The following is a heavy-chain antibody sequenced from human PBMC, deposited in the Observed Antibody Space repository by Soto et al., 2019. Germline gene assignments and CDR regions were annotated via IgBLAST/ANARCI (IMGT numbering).Heavy chain of an antibody. Sequence: QVQLQESGPGLVKPSGTLSLTCAVSGDSITSSAWWRCVRQPPGKGLEWIGEIHLGGTTNYNPSLKSRVSISIDKCKNQFSLILNSVTVADTAIYYCARGDNWRLDLWGQGTLVTVSS. V-gene: IGHV4-4*02. CDR1: GDSITSSAW. J-gene: IGHJ5*02. D-gene: IGHD1-20*01. CDR2: IHLGGTT. CDR3: ARGDNWRLDL.